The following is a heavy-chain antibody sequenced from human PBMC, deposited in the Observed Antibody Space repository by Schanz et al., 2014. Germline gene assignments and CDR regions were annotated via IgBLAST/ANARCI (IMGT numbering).Heavy chain of an antibody. CDR1: GFTFDDYA. V-gene: IGHV3-9*01. Sequence: EVQLVESGGGLVQPGRSLRLSCAASGFTFDDYAMHWVRQAPGKGLEWVSGISWNSGSLGYADSVKGRFTISRDNAKNSLYLQMNSLRAEDTAVYYCARDKGGYYPFDYWGQGTLVIVSS. CDR3: ARDKGGYYPFDY. CDR2: ISWNSGSL. D-gene: IGHD3-3*01. J-gene: IGHJ4*02.